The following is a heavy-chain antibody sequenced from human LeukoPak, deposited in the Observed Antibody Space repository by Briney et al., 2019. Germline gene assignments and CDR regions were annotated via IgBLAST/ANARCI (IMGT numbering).Heavy chain of an antibody. CDR2: IYTSGST. Sequence: SVTLSLTCTVSGGSISSYYWSWIRQPPGKGLEWIGYIYTSGSTNYNPSLKSRVTISVDTSKNQFSLKLSSATAADTAVYYCARGRLYFQHWGQGTLVTVSS. V-gene: IGHV4-4*09. CDR1: GGSISSYY. J-gene: IGHJ1*01. CDR3: ARGRLYFQH.